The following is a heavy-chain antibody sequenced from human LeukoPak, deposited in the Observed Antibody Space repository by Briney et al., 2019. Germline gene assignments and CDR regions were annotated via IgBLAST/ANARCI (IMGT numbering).Heavy chain of an antibody. D-gene: IGHD6-19*01. J-gene: IGHJ6*02. CDR1: GFTFSSYG. CDR3: AKDLVAGYYYYYGMDV. CDR2: ISYDGSNK. V-gene: IGHV3-30*18. Sequence: GGSLRLSCAASGFTFSSYGMHWVRQAPGKGLEWVAVISYDGSNKYYADSVKGRFTISRDNSKNTLYLQMNSLRAEDTAVYYCAKDLVAGYYYYYGMDVWGQGTTVTVSS.